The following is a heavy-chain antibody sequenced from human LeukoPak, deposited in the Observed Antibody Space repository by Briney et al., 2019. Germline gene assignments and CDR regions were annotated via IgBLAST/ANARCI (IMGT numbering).Heavy chain of an antibody. Sequence: GGSLRLSCAASGFTFSSYWMEWVRQAPGKGLVWVSRINSDGSNTTYADSVKGRFTISRDNGKNTLYLQMNSLRAEDTAVYYCARGVYGPLFDSWGQGTLVTVSS. V-gene: IGHV3-74*01. J-gene: IGHJ5*01. CDR2: INSDGSNT. D-gene: IGHD2-8*01. CDR3: ARGVYGPLFDS. CDR1: GFTFSSYW.